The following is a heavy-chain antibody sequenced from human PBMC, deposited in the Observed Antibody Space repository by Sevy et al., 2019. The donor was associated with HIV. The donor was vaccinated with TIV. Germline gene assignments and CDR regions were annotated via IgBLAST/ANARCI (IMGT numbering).Heavy chain of an antibody. CDR3: TRGVCSSTSCSVLNWFDP. Sequence: ASVKVSCKASGGTFSSYAISWVRQAPGQGLEWMEGIIPIFGTANYAQKFQGRVTITADESTSTAYMELSSLRSEDTAVYYCTRGVCSSTSCSVLNWFDPWGQGTLVTVSS. CDR2: IIPIFGTA. J-gene: IGHJ5*02. D-gene: IGHD2-2*01. V-gene: IGHV1-69*13. CDR1: GGTFSSYA.